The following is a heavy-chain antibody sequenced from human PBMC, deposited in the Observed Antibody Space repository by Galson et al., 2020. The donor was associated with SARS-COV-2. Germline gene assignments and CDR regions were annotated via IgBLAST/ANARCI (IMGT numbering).Heavy chain of an antibody. V-gene: IGHV2-70*11. CDR1: GFSLSTSGMC. CDR2: IDWDDDK. Sequence: SGPTLVKPTQTLTLTCTFSGFSLSTSGMCVSWIRQPPGKALEWLARIDWDDDKYYSTSLKTRLTISKDTSKNQVVLTMTNMDPVDTATYYCARGGYSGGAYGMDVWGQGTTVTVSS. CDR3: ARGGYSGGAYGMDV. D-gene: IGHD5-12*01. J-gene: IGHJ6*02.